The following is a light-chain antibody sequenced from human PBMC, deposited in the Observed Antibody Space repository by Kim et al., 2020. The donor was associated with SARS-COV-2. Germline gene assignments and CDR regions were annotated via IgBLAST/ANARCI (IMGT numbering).Light chain of an antibody. CDR3: QQSYSSPVT. CDR2: AAS. V-gene: IGKV1-39*01. J-gene: IGKJ4*01. CDR1: RSISTY. Sequence: DIQLTQSPSSLSASVGDRVTITCRASRSISTYLNWYQLKAGKAPQLLIFAASSLQSGVPTRFSGSGSGTDFTLTISGLHPEDFATYYCQQSYSSPVTFGGGTKVDIK.